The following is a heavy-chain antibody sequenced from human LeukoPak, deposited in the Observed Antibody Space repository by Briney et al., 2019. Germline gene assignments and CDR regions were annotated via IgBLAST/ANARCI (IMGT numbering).Heavy chain of an antibody. CDR1: RGSISTYY. V-gene: IGHV4-59*01. CDR2: VFYSGTT. CDR3: AKDLSRAVAADWFDP. D-gene: IGHD6-19*01. Sequence: SETLSLTCSVSRGSISTYYWSWIRQPPGKGLEWIGFVFYSGTTNSNPSVKSRVSMSVDMSKNHLSLELTSVTAADSAVYYCAKDLSRAVAADWFDPWDQGSLVTVSS. J-gene: IGHJ5*02.